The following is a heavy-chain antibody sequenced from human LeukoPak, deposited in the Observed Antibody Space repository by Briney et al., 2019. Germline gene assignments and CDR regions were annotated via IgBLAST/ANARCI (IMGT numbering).Heavy chain of an antibody. CDR2: MNPNSGNT. Sequence: ASVKVSCKASGYTFTSYDINWVRQATGQGLEWMGWMNPNSGNTGYAQKFQGRVTMTRNTSISTAYMELSSLRSEDTAVYYCARGRLYPRSSLYGSGSYYILDYWGQGTLVTVSS. D-gene: IGHD3-10*01. V-gene: IGHV1-8*01. J-gene: IGHJ4*02. CDR1: GYTFTSYD. CDR3: ARGRLYPRSSLYGSGSYYILDY.